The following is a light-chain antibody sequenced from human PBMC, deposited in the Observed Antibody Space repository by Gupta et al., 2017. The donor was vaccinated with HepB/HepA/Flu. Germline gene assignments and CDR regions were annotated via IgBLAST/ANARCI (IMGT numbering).Light chain of an antibody. CDR1: SSNIGNNY. Sequence: QSVLPHRPSWSAAPGQKVTISYSGSSSNIGNNYVSWYQQRPGTAPKLMNYGNNKRPSGVSDRFSGSKSGTTATLGITGLQTGDEAEYYCGTWEISRSVVFGGGTKLTVL. J-gene: IGLJ2*01. CDR2: GNN. CDR3: GTWEISRSVV. V-gene: IGLV1-51*01.